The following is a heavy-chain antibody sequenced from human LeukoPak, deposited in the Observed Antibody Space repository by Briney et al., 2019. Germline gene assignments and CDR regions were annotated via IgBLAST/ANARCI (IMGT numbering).Heavy chain of an antibody. CDR1: GFTFSSYA. CDR3: AREVLYYYDSSGYSY. J-gene: IGHJ4*02. Sequence: GGSLRLSCAASGFTFSSYAMHWVRQAPGKGLEWVAVTSYDGSDKYHADSVKGRFTISRDNSKNTLCLQMNSLRPEDTAVYFCAREVLYYYDSSGYSYWGQGTLVTVSS. V-gene: IGHV3-30-3*01. CDR2: TSYDGSDK. D-gene: IGHD3-22*01.